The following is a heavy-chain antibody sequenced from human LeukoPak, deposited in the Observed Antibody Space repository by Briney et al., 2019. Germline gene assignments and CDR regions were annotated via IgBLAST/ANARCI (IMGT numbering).Heavy chain of an antibody. Sequence: ASVKVSCKASGYTFTSYGISWMRQAPGQGLEWMGWISAYNGNTNYAQKLQGRVTMTTDTSTSTAYMELRSLRSDDTAVYYCARDHVFPIVVVPAASYYFDYWGQGTLVTVSS. CDR1: GYTFTSYG. CDR3: ARDHVFPIVVVPAASYYFDY. CDR2: ISAYNGNT. V-gene: IGHV1-18*01. J-gene: IGHJ4*02. D-gene: IGHD2-2*01.